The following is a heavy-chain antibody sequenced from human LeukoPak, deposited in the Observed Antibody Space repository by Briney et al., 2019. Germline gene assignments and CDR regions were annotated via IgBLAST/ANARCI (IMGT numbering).Heavy chain of an antibody. CDR3: ARSVQNYRPVDY. V-gene: IGHV1-18*01. CDR1: GYTFTSYG. J-gene: IGHJ4*02. D-gene: IGHD1-7*01. Sequence: ASMKVSCKASGYTFTSYGISWVRQAPGQGLEWMGWISAYNGNTNYAQKLQGRVTMTTDTSTSTAYMELRSLRSDDTAVYYCARSVQNYRPVDYWGQGTLVTVSS. CDR2: ISAYNGNT.